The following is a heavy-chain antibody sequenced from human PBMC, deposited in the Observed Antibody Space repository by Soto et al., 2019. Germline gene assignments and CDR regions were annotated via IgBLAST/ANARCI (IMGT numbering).Heavy chain of an antibody. Sequence: QVQLVQSGAEVKQPGSSVKVSCKASCDTFNFYTINWVRQAPGLGLEWMGRFNPILSMSNSALSFQGRFTLTPDKSTSTAYMVLGSVRSEDTAVYYCATSYGSEYRAFEYWGQGVLVTVSS. CDR1: CDTFNFYT. D-gene: IGHD3-10*01. CDR2: FNPILSMS. CDR3: ATSYGSEYRAFEY. J-gene: IGHJ4*02. V-gene: IGHV1-69*02.